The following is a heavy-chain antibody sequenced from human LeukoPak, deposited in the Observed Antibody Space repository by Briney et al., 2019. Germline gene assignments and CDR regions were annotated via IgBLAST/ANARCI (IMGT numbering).Heavy chain of an antibody. CDR3: ARAGHSAYKSGGDY. V-gene: IGHV3-21*01. D-gene: IGHD5-12*01. Sequence: GGSLRLSCAASGFTFSSYSMNWVRQAPGKGLEWVSFIKGRFTISRDNAKSSLFLQMNSLRAEDTAVYYCARAGHSAYKSGGDYWGQGTLVTVSS. CDR2: I. CDR1: GFTFSSYS. J-gene: IGHJ4*02.